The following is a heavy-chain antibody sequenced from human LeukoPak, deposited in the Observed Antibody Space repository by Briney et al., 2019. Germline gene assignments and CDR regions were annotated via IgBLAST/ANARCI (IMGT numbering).Heavy chain of an antibody. Sequence: ASVKVSCKASGYIFTSYGISWVRQAPGQGLEWMGWISAYNGNTNYAQKLQGRVTMTTDTSTSTAYMELGSLRSDDTAVYYCARDLRVSRVAVAGMGDSYWGQGTLVTVSS. CDR1: GYIFTSYG. CDR3: ARDLRVSRVAVAGMGDSY. CDR2: ISAYNGNT. D-gene: IGHD6-19*01. J-gene: IGHJ4*02. V-gene: IGHV1-18*04.